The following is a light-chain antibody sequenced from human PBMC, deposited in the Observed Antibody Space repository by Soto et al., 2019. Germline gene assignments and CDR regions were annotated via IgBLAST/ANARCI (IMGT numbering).Light chain of an antibody. CDR1: QSVGGTY. V-gene: IGKV3-20*01. CDR2: GAS. J-gene: IGKJ3*01. Sequence: EIVLTQSPGTLSLSPGETATLSCRASQSVGGTYLAWYRQRPGQTPSLLIYGASTKATRIPARFTGSGSGTDFTLTIGRLEPEDFAVYYCQQYGSSPFTFGPGTKVDI. CDR3: QQYGSSPFT.